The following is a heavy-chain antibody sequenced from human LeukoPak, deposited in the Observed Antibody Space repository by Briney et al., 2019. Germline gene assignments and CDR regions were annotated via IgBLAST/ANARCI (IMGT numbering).Heavy chain of an antibody. Sequence: SVKVSCKASGGTFSSYTISWVRQAPGQGLEWMGRIIPIIGIANYAQKFQGRVTITADKSTSTAYMELSSLRSEDTAVYYCARVPSNYYDSSGYYGGFDPWGQGTLVTVSS. J-gene: IGHJ5*02. V-gene: IGHV1-69*02. D-gene: IGHD3-22*01. CDR1: GGTFSSYT. CDR2: IIPIIGIA. CDR3: ARVPSNYYDSSGYYGGFDP.